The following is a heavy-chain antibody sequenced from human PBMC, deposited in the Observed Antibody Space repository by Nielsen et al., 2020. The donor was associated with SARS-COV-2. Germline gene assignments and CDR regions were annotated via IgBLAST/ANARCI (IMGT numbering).Heavy chain of an antibody. J-gene: IGHJ6*02. CDR1: GYTLTELS. V-gene: IGHV1-24*01. CDR2: FDPEDGET. CDR3: ARVVLPWRGMDV. Sequence: ASVKVSCKVSGYTLTELSMHWVRQAPGKGLEWMGGFDPEDGETIYAQQFQGRVTMTEDTSTDTAYMELSSLRSEDTAVYYCARVVLPWRGMDVWGQGTTVTVSS. D-gene: IGHD3-10*01.